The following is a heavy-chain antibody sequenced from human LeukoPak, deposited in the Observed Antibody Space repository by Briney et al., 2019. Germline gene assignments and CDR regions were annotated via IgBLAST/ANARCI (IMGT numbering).Heavy chain of an antibody. CDR3: ARRRYFDTYLDP. J-gene: IGHJ5*02. V-gene: IGHV5-51*01. CDR2: VYPAGSII. Sequence: GESLKISWKGPEYDFANYWIGWVRQLPGRGLEWMGIVYPAGSIIHYSPSFQGQVTISVDRSVSTAYLQWTSLKASDSAMYFCARRRYFDTYLDPWGQGTLVTVSS. D-gene: IGHD2/OR15-2a*01. CDR1: EYDFANYW.